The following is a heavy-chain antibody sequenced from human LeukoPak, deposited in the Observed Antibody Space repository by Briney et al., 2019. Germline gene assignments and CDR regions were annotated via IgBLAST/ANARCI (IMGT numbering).Heavy chain of an antibody. V-gene: IGHV3-53*04. D-gene: IGHD3-10*01. J-gene: IGHJ6*02. CDR1: GFTVSSNY. Sequence: GGSLRLSCAASGFTVSSNYMSWVRQAPGKGLEWVSVIYSGGSTYYADSVKGRFTISRHNSKNTLYLQMNSLRAEDTAVYYCARDRAMVRRVIVYGMDVWGQGTTVTVSS. CDR3: ARDRAMVRRVIVYGMDV. CDR2: IYSGGST.